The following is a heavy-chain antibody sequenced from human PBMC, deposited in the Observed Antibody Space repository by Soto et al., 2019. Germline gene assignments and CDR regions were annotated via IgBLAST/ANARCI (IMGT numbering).Heavy chain of an antibody. CDR1: GFTFSSYG. J-gene: IGHJ4*02. V-gene: IGHV3-30*03. Sequence: QVQLVESGGGVVQPGRSLRLSCAASGFTFSSYGMHWGRQAPGKGLEWVAVISYDGSNKYYADSVKGRFTTSIDNSKNTLYLQMNSLRAEDTAVYDCARGLQQLALTWWDYWGQGTLVTVSS. CDR3: ARGLQQLALTWWDY. CDR2: ISYDGSNK. D-gene: IGHD6-6*01.